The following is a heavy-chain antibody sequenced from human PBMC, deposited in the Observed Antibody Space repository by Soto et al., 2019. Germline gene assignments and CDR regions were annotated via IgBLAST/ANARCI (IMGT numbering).Heavy chain of an antibody. Sequence: GASVKVSCKASGYTFTDYYMHWVRQAPGQGLDWMGWINPNSGGTNYARKFQGRVTMTRDTSISTAYMELNRLRSDDTAVYYFARDQSPSSGWPGMDVWGQGTTVTVSS. D-gene: IGHD6-19*01. CDR1: GYTFTDYY. CDR2: INPNSGGT. V-gene: IGHV1-2*02. J-gene: IGHJ6*02. CDR3: ARDQSPSSGWPGMDV.